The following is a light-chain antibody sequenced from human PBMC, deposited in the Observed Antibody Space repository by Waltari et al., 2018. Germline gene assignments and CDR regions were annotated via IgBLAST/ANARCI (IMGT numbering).Light chain of an antibody. CDR1: QSVNRV. V-gene: IGKV3-20*01. CDR3: QHYLRLPAT. CDR2: CSS. Sequence: EIVLTQSPGTLSLSPGERATLTCRTSQSVNRVLAWYKLKPGKAPRLLIYCSSSRATGIPDRFSGSGSGTDFSLTISRLEPEDFAIYYCQHYLRLPATFGQGTKVEIK. J-gene: IGKJ1*01.